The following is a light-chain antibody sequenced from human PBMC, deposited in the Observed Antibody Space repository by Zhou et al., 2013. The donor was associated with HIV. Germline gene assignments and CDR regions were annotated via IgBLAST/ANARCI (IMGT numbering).Light chain of an antibody. J-gene: IGKJ4*01. CDR3: QQSYSTPLT. CDR1: QGIRNY. V-gene: IGKV1-39*01. CDR2: AAS. Sequence: DIQMTQSPSSLSASVGDRVTITCQASQGIRNYLGWYQQKPGKAPKLLIYAASSLQSGVPSRFSGSGSGTDFTLTISSLQPEDFATYYCQQSYSTPLTFGGGTKVEIK.